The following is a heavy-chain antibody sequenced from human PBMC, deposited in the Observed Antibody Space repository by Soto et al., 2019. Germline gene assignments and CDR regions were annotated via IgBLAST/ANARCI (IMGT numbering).Heavy chain of an antibody. J-gene: IGHJ6*02. D-gene: IGHD6-19*01. CDR2: IDYSGRT. CDR1: GGSISSYF. V-gene: IGHV4-59*01. Sequence: SETLSLTCTVSGGSISSYFWSWIRQPPGKGLEWIGYIDYSGRTNYNPSLKSRDNISVDTSKNQFSLMLNSVTAADTAMYYCSRDGASSSWHGMDVWGQGTTVTVSS. CDR3: SRDGASSSWHGMDV.